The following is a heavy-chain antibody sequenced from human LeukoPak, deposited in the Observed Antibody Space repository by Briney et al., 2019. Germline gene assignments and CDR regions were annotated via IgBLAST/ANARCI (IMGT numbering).Heavy chain of an antibody. CDR3: AKEEGNFVWLIDAFDI. D-gene: IGHD3-9*01. V-gene: IGHV3-7*01. CDR2: INRDGTHK. Sequence: GGSLRLSCAASGFTLNKLWMEWVSQAPGKGLEWVAIINRDGTHKEYVDSVKGRFTISRDNAKNSLYLQMNSLRAEDTAVYYCAKEEGNFVWLIDAFDIWGQGTMVTVSS. CDR1: GFTLNKLW. J-gene: IGHJ3*02.